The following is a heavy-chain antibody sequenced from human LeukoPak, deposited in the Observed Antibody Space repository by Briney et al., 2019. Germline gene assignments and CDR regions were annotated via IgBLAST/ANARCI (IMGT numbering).Heavy chain of an antibody. V-gene: IGHV4-39*01. CDR1: GGSISSGGYY. CDR2: IYYSGST. J-gene: IGHJ5*02. CDR3: ARQYSSGWPWSDT. D-gene: IGHD6-19*01. Sequence: SETLSLTCTVSGGSISSGGYYWGWIRQPPGKGLEWIGSIYYSGSTYYNPSLKSRVTISVDTSKNQFSLKLTSVAAADAAVYYCARQYSSGWPWSDTWGQGTVVTVSS.